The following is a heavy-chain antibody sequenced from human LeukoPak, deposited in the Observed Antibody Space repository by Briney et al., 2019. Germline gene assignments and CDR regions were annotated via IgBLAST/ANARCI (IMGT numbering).Heavy chain of an antibody. V-gene: IGHV3-48*03. CDR3: ARGSVEMATINAFDI. Sequence: GGSLRLSCAASGFTLISYEMNWVPQAPGKGLEWVSYISSSGSTIYYADSVKGRFTISRDNANNSLYLQMNSLRAEDTAVYYCARGSVEMATINAFDIWGQGTMVTVSS. CDR1: GFTLISYE. D-gene: IGHD5-24*01. J-gene: IGHJ3*02. CDR2: ISSSGSTI.